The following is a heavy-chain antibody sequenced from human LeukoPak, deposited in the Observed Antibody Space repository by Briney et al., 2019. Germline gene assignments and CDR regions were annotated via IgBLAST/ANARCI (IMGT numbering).Heavy chain of an antibody. D-gene: IGHD5-18*01. Sequence: GSSVKVSCKASGGTFSSHTISWVRQAPEQGLEWMGRIIPLFGIVNYAEKFQDRDTITADKSTSTAYMEVSSLRSEDTAVYYCARIPSGDVDTAMVMYYHYGMDVWGQGTTVTVSS. CDR3: ARIPSGDVDTAMVMYYHYGMDV. CDR1: GGTFSSHT. J-gene: IGHJ6*02. CDR2: IIPLFGIV. V-gene: IGHV1-69*02.